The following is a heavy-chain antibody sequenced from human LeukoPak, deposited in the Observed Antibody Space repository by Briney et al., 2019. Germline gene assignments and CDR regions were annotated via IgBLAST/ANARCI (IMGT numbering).Heavy chain of an antibody. Sequence: SETLSLTCTVSGGSISSYYWSWVRQPPGKGLGWIGYIYYSGSTNYNPSLKSRVTISVDTSKNQFSLKLSSVTAEDTAVYYCARETSQKGAHYMDVWGKGTTVTISS. CDR2: IYYSGST. V-gene: IGHV4-59*01. D-gene: IGHD3-16*01. CDR1: GGSISSYY. J-gene: IGHJ6*03. CDR3: ARETSQKGAHYMDV.